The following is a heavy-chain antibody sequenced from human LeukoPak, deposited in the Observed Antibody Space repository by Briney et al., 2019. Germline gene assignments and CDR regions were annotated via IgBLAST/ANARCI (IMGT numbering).Heavy chain of an antibody. CDR3: ARDRSIAAAGPLGY. CDR1: GFTFSSYS. D-gene: IGHD6-13*01. V-gene: IGHV3-21*01. Sequence: PGGSLRLSCAASGFTFSSYSTNWVRQAPGKGLEWASSISSSSSYIYYADSVKGRFTISRDNAKNSLYLQMNSLRAEDTAVYYCARDRSIAAAGPLGYWGQGTLVTVSS. CDR2: ISSSSSYI. J-gene: IGHJ4*02.